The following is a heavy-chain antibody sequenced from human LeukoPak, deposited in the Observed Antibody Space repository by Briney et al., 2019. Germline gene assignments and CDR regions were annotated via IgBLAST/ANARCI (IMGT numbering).Heavy chain of an antibody. CDR2: IYYSGST. CDR3: AREKLDSSGWYSWFDP. V-gene: IGHV4-59*01. CDR1: GGSLSSYY. D-gene: IGHD6-19*01. J-gene: IGHJ5*02. Sequence: SETLSLTCTVSGGSLSSYYWSWVRQPPGKGLEWVGDIYYSGSTNYNPSLKSRVTISVDTSKNQFSLKLSSVTAADTAVYYCAREKLDSSGWYSWFDPWGQGTLVTVSS.